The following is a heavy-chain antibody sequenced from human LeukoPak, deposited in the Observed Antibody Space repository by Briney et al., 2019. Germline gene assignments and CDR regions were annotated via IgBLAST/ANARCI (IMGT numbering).Heavy chain of an antibody. V-gene: IGHV4-4*07. D-gene: IGHD5-24*01. CDR3: AREVRRDGYNYLDY. CDR2: ISGSGTI. Sequence: KPSETLSLTCTVSGGSINSYWSWIRQPAGKGLEWIGRISGSGTITYNPALQSRLSISIDTSKNQFFLKLTSVTAADTAVYYCAREVRRDGYNYLDYWGQGTLVTVSS. J-gene: IGHJ4*02. CDR1: GGSINSY.